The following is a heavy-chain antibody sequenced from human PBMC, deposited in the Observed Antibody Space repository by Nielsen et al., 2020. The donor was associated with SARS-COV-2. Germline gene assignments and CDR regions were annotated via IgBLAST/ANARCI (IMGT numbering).Heavy chain of an antibody. CDR1: AFPFSDYY. CDR3: ALGVMDV. J-gene: IGHJ6*02. D-gene: IGHD6-13*01. Sequence: GESLKISCTASAFPFSDYYLSWVRQAPGKGLEWLGFVRSPTYGATSEYAASVRDRFTISRDESTRIAYLQMNSLRADDTAVYYCALGVMDVWGQGTTVTVSS. V-gene: IGHV3-71*01. CDR2: VRSPTYGATS.